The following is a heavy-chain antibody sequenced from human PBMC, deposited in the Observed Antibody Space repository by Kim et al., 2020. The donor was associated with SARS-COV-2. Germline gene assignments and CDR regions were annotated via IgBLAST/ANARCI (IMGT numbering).Heavy chain of an antibody. CDR2: IYYSGST. CDR3: ARATYYYDSSGYFRGTEGSVTVYF. CDR1: GGSISSGGYY. J-gene: IGHJ4*02. D-gene: IGHD3-22*01. Sequence: SETLSLTCTVSGGSISSGGYYWSWIRQHPGKGLVWIGYIYYSGSTYYNPSLKSRVTISVDTSKNQFSLKLSSVTAADTAVYYCARATYYYDSSGYFRGTEGSVTVYFGGQGTLVTVSS. V-gene: IGHV4-31*03.